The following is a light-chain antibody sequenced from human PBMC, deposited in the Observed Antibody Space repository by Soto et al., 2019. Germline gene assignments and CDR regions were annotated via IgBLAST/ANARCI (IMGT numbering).Light chain of an antibody. CDR3: NSYAGNMVGV. V-gene: IGLV2-8*01. J-gene: IGLJ2*01. Sequence: QSALTQPPSASGSPGQSVTISCTGTSSDVGGHNYVSWYQQHPGKAPKVMIYEVSKRPSGVPDRFSGSKSGNTASLTVSGLQAEDEADYHCNSYAGNMVGVFGGGTKLTVL. CDR2: EVS. CDR1: SSDVGGHNY.